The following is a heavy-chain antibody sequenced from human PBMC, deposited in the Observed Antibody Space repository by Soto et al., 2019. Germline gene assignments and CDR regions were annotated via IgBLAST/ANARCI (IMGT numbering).Heavy chain of an antibody. CDR3: AKAGGSGSYYAERDYYFDY. V-gene: IGHV1-69*13. J-gene: IGHJ4*02. Sequence: ASVKVSCKASGGNFQTYAFTWVRQAPGQGLEWMGGIIPVFASTTSAQKFQGRVTITADESTNSVYMELSSLRSEDTAIYYCAKAGGSGSYYAERDYYFDYWGQGTLVTVSS. CDR2: IIPVFAST. D-gene: IGHD3-10*01. CDR1: GGNFQTYA.